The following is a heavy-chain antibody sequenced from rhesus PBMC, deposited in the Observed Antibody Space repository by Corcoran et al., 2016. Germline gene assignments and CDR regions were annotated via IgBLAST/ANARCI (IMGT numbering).Heavy chain of an antibody. D-gene: IGHD3-28*01. CDR3: ARDQKWLLHKDY. J-gene: IGHJ4*01. Sequence: QVQLQESGPGLVKPSETLSLTCAVSGGSISDDYYWSWIRQPPGKGLEWIAYIYGSRGGTNYNPSLKNRVNISIDTSKNQFSLKLSSVTAADTAVYYCARDQKWLLHKDYWGQGVLVTVSS. CDR2: IYGSRGGT. CDR1: GGSISDDYY. V-gene: IGHV4-106*01.